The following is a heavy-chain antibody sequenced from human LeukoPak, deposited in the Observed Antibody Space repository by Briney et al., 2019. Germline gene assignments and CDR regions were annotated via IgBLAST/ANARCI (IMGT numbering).Heavy chain of an antibody. CDR1: GYTFTGYY. J-gene: IGHJ4*02. CDR3: ARGRWGATYSLDY. D-gene: IGHD4/OR15-4a*01. Sequence: ASVKVSCKASGYTFTGYYMHWVRQAPGQGLEWMGMINPSGGSTSYPQKFQGRFTMTRDTSTSTVQMELNRLRSEDTAVYYCARGRWGATYSLDYWGRGTLVTVSP. CDR2: INPSGGST. V-gene: IGHV1-46*01.